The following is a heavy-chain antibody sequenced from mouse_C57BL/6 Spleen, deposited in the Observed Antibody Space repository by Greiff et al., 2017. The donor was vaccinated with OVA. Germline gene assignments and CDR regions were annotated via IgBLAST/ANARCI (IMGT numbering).Heavy chain of an antibody. CDR1: GYSFTGYF. J-gene: IGHJ4*01. CDR3: ARHYYGSSLGYAMDY. D-gene: IGHD1-1*01. CDR2: INPYNGDT. V-gene: IGHV1-20*01. Sequence: EVKLQQSGPELVKPGDSVKISCKASGYSFTGYFMNWVMQSHGKSLEWIGRINPYNGDTFYNQKFKGKATLTVDKSSSTAHMELRSLTSEDSAVYYCARHYYGSSLGYAMDYWGQGTSVTVSS.